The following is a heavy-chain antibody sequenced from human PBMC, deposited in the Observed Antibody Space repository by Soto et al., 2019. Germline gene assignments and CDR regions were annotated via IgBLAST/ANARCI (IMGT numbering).Heavy chain of an antibody. V-gene: IGHV1-69*02. Sequence: QVQLVQSGAEVRKPGSSVKVSCRTSGGTFSSYSVSWMRQAPGQGLEWMGRSIPLLRIANYAQKFEDRVTITADISTTVVYMELRRLRSEDTAVSYCARTYCGGDCYSYHNGMDVWGQGTTITVSS. CDR3: ARTYCGGDCYSYHNGMDV. D-gene: IGHD2-21*02. J-gene: IGHJ6*02. CDR2: SIPLLRIA. CDR1: GGTFSSYS.